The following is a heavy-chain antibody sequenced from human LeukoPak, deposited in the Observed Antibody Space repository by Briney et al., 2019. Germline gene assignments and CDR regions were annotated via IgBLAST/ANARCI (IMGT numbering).Heavy chain of an antibody. CDR2: TYYRSKWYN. CDR1: GDSVSSNSAA. V-gene: IGHV6-1*01. D-gene: IGHD6-13*01. Sequence: SQTLSLTCAISGDSVSSNSAAWNWIRQSPSRGLEWLGRTYYRSKWYNDYAVSVKSRITINPDTSKNQFSLQLNSVTPEDTAVYYCARVSVPSSSSWYLYAFAFDYWGQGTLVTVSS. J-gene: IGHJ4*02. CDR3: ARVSVPSSSSWYLYAFAFDY.